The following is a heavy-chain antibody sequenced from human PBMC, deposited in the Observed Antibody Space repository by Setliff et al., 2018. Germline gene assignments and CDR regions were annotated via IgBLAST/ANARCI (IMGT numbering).Heavy chain of an antibody. CDR3: ARGRPLYSSPVDY. Sequence: GGSLRLSCAASGFTFSSYSMNWVRQAPGKGLEWVSSISSSSSYIYYADSVKGRFTISRDNAKNSLYLQMNSLRAEDTAVYYCARGRPLYSSPVDYWGQGTLVTVSS. D-gene: IGHD6-13*01. V-gene: IGHV3-21*01. CDR2: ISSSSSYI. J-gene: IGHJ4*02. CDR1: GFTFSSYS.